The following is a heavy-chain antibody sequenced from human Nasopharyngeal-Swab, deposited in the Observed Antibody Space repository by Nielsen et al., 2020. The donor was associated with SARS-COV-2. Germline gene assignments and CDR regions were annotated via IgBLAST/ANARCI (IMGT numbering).Heavy chain of an antibody. V-gene: IGHV4-34*01. CDR3: ARGPAGYCSSTSCYEGRGYYGMDV. CDR2: INHSGST. CDR1: GGSFSGYY. Sequence: SETLSLTSAVYGGSFSGYYWSWIRQPPGKGLEWIGEINHSGSTNYNPSLKSRVTISVDTSKNQFSLKLSSVTAADTAVYYCARGPAGYCSSTSCYEGRGYYGMDVWGQGTTVTVSS. J-gene: IGHJ6*02. D-gene: IGHD2-2*01.